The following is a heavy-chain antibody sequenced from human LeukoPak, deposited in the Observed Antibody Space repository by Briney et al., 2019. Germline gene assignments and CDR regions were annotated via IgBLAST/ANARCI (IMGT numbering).Heavy chain of an antibody. CDR2: IKQDGSEK. D-gene: IGHD1-1*01. CDR1: GFTFSNYW. J-gene: IGHJ4*02. CDR3: ARARFGTAGAEY. Sequence: GGSLRLSCAASGFTFSNYWMNWVRQAPGKGLEWVANIKQDGSEKYYVDSVKGRFTISRDNAKNSLYLQMNSLRAEDTAVYYCARARFGTAGAEYWGQGNLVTVSS. V-gene: IGHV3-7*01.